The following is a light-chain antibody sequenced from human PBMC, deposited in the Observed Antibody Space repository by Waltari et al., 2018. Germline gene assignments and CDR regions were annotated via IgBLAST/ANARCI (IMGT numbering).Light chain of an antibody. V-gene: IGKV1-5*01. CDR1: QTISNW. CDR2: DAS. Sequence: DIQMTQSPSTLSASVGDRVTITCRASQTISNWLAWYKQKPVKAPELLVYDASNLKRGAPSRFSGSGSGTEFTLTISSLQPDDFATYYCQHYNDYPYTFGQGTKLEI. J-gene: IGKJ2*01. CDR3: QHYNDYPYT.